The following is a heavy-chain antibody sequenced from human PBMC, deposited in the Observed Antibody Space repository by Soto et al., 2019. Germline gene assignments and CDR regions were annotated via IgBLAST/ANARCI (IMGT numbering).Heavy chain of an antibody. V-gene: IGHV3-33*01. CDR2: IWYDGSNK. CDR3: ARDSTYYYDSSGYRPLYYYYGMDV. J-gene: IGHJ6*04. CDR1: GFTFSSYG. Sequence: GGSLRLSCAASGFTFSSYGMHWVRQAPGKGLEGVAVIWYDGSNKYYEDSVKGRLTISRDNSKNTLYLQMNSLRAEDTAVYYCARDSTYYYDSSGYRPLYYYYGMDVWGKGTTVTV. D-gene: IGHD3-22*01.